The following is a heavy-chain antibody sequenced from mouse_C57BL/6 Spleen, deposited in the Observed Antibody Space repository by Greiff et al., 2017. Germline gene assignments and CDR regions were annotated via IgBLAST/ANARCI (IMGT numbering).Heavy chain of an antibody. CDR1: GYAFTDYE. CDR2: IDPGTGGT. V-gene: IGHV1-15*01. J-gene: IGHJ2*01. D-gene: IGHD1-1*02. Sequence: VQLQQSGAELVRPGASVTLSCKASGYAFTDYEMHWVKQTPVHGLEWIGAIDPGTGGTAYNEKFKGKAILTADKSSSTAYMELRSLTSEDSAVDNWTCEGAMDYWGQGTTLTVSS. CDR3: TCEGAMDY.